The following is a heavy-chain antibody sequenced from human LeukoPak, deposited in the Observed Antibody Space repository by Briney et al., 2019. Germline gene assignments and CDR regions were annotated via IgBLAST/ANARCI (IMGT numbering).Heavy chain of an antibody. CDR1: GFIFSDYA. J-gene: IGHJ4*02. Sequence: GGSLRLSCAASGFIFSDYAMRWVRQAPGKGLEWVALVSYDGRNENYADSVKGRFTISRDTSKSTLYLQMNSLRGEDTAVYYCARGYDFWSGYYDYWGQGTLVTVSS. CDR2: VSYDGRNE. V-gene: IGHV3-30*04. CDR3: ARGYDFWSGYYDY. D-gene: IGHD3-3*01.